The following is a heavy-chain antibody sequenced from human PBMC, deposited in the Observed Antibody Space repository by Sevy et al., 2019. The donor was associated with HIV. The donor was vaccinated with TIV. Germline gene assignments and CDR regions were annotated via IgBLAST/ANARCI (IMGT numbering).Heavy chain of an antibody. D-gene: IGHD2-2*01. Sequence: SETLSLTCSVSGGSISSGDYYWTWMRQSPGKGLEWIGYIYYSGITYYNPSLKSRVIISIDTVKNQFSLKLSSVTAADTAVYYGARYCTRTSPHNWFDPWGQGTLVTVSS. CDR2: IYYSGIT. J-gene: IGHJ5*02. V-gene: IGHV4-30-4*01. CDR1: GGSISSGDYY. CDR3: ARYCTRTSPHNWFDP.